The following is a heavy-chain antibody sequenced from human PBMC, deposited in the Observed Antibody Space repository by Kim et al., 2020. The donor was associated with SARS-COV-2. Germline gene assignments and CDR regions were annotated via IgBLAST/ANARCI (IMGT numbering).Heavy chain of an antibody. D-gene: IGHD3-10*01. CDR3: ARVISVARGVYDY. Sequence: YAYSVKSRFTISGDNRKNSLYLQMNSPQTEDSTLYYCARVISVARGVYDYWGQGTLVTVSS. J-gene: IGHJ4*02. V-gene: IGHV3-43*01.